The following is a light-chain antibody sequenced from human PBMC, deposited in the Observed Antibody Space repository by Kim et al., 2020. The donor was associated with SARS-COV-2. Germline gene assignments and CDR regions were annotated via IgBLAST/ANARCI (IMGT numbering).Light chain of an antibody. CDR2: DAS. V-gene: IGKV1-5*01. J-gene: IGKJ2*01. Sequence: DIQMTQSPSTLSASVGDRVTITCRASQSISSWLAWYQQKPGKAPKLLIYDASSLESGVPSRFSGSGSGTEFTLTISSLQPDDFATYYCQQYNSYSCTFGQGTKLVI. CDR1: QSISSW. CDR3: QQYNSYSCT.